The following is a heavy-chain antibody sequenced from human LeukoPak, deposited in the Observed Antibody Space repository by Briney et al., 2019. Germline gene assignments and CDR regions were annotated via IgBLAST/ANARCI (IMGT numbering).Heavy chain of an antibody. CDR1: GFTFSSYG. D-gene: IGHD6-19*01. CDR3: AKAVSVAGPELNWFDP. V-gene: IGHV3-30*18. Sequence: GGSLRLSCAASGFTFSSYGMHWVRQAPGKGLEWVAVISYDGSNKYYADSVKGRLTISRDNSKNTLYLQMNSLRAEDTAVYYCAKAVSVAGPELNWFDPWGQGTLVTVSS. J-gene: IGHJ5*02. CDR2: ISYDGSNK.